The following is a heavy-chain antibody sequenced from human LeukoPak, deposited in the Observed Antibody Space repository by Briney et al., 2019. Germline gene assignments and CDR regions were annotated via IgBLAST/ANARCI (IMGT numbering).Heavy chain of an antibody. CDR1: GFILSNYN. Sequence: GGSLRLSCAASGFILSNYNMNWVRQAPGKGLEWVANIKRDGSEKYYVDSVKGRFTISRDNAKNSLYLQMNSLRAEDTAVYYCARDSLSGSQDYWGQGTLVTVSS. CDR3: ARDSLSGSQDY. V-gene: IGHV3-7*01. CDR2: IKRDGSEK. J-gene: IGHJ4*02. D-gene: IGHD1-26*01.